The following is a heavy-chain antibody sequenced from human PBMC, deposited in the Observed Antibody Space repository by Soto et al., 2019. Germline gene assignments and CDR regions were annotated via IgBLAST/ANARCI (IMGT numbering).Heavy chain of an antibody. Sequence: SVKVSCKASGGTFSSYASSWVRQAPGQGLEWMGGIIPIFGTANYAQKFQGRVTITADESTSTAYMELSSLRSEDTAVYYCARGYSPKLRFLEWSLDVWGQGTTVTVSS. V-gene: IGHV1-69*13. CDR1: GGTFSSYA. D-gene: IGHD3-3*01. CDR2: IIPIFGTA. J-gene: IGHJ6*02. CDR3: ARGYSPKLRFLEWSLDV.